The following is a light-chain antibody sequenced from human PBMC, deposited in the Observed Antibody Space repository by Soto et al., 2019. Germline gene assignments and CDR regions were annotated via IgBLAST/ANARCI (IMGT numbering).Light chain of an antibody. CDR3: QTWATGIRV. J-gene: IGLJ3*02. CDR1: SGHSNYA. Sequence: QPVLTQSPSASASLGASVKLTCTLSSGHSNYAIAWHQQQPEKGPRYLMRLNTDGSHTKGDGIPDRFSGSSSGADRYLTISSLQSEDEADYYCQTWATGIRVFGGGTKLTVL. CDR2: LNTDGSH. V-gene: IGLV4-69*01.